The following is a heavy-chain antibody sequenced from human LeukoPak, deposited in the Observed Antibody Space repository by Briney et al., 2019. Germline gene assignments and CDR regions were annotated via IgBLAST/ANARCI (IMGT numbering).Heavy chain of an antibody. J-gene: IGHJ3*02. D-gene: IGHD5-18*01. Sequence: PGGTLRLSCAASGLTFSSYGMSWVRQAPGKGLEWVSSISSTGGTTYYADSVKGRFTISRDNSKNTLYLQMNSLRAEDTAVYYCARDQYTAMATGAFDIWGQGTMVTVSS. CDR1: GLTFSSYG. CDR3: ARDQYTAMATGAFDI. V-gene: IGHV3-23*01. CDR2: ISSTGGTT.